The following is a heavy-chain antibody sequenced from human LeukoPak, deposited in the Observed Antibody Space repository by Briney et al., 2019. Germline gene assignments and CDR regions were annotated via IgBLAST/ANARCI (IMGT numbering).Heavy chain of an antibody. CDR1: GFTFGDYA. V-gene: IGHV3-49*03. CDR3: AKDRIRSSRFDY. CDR2: IRSKAYGGTT. D-gene: IGHD6-6*01. Sequence: PGGSLRLSCTATGFTFGDYAMSWFRQAPGKGLEWVGFIRSKAYGGTTEYAASVKGRFTISRDDSKSIAYLQMNSLKTEDTAVFYCAKDRIRSSRFDYWGQGTLVTVSS. J-gene: IGHJ4*02.